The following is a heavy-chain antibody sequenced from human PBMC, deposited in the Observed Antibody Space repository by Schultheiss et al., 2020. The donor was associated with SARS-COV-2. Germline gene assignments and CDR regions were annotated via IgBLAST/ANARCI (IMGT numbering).Heavy chain of an antibody. Sequence: GGSLRLSCAASGFTFSSYEMNWVRQAPGKGLEWVAVISYDGSNKYYADSVKGRFTISRDNSKNTLYLQMNSLRAEDTAVYYCARDYYYYGMDVWGQGTTVTVSS. V-gene: IGHV3-30*03. CDR3: ARDYYYYGMDV. CDR1: GFTFSSYE. J-gene: IGHJ6*02. CDR2: ISYDGSNK.